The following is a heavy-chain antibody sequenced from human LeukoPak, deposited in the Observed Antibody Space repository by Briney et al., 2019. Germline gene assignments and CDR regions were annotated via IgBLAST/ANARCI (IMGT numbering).Heavy chain of an antibody. D-gene: IGHD3-22*01. V-gene: IGHV3-30*18. CDR1: GFTFSSYG. J-gene: IGHJ6*02. CDR2: ISYDGSNK. CDR3: AKDLNRYYYDSSGYYPASYYYYGMDV. Sequence: GGSLRLSCAACGFTFSSYGMHGVREAPGKGVEGVAVISYDGSNKYYTDSVRGRFTISRDNSKNTLYLQMNSLRAEDTAVYYCAKDLNRYYYDSSGYYPASYYYYGMDVWGQGTTVTVSS.